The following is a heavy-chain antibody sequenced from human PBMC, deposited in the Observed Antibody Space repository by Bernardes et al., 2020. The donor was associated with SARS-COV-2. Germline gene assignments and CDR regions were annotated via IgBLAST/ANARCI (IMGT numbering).Heavy chain of an antibody. V-gene: IGHV3-73*01. Sequence: VSLRLSCAASGFIFSDSAMHWVRQASGKGLEWVGRIRSKANNYATAYGASVKGRFTIFRDDSKNTAYLQMNSLKTEDTALYYCAKQRSSGGDFWGQGTMVTVSS. CDR3: AKQRSSGGDF. J-gene: IGHJ3*01. CDR2: IRSKANNYAT. D-gene: IGHD3-22*01. CDR1: GFIFSDSA.